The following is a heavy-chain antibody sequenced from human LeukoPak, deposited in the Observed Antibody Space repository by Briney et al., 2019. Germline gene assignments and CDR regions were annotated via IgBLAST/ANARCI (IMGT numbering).Heavy chain of an antibody. Sequence: GGSLRLSCAASGFTFSSYEVNWVRQAPGKGLEWVSYISSSGSTIYYADSVKGRVTISRDNAKNSLYLQMISLRAEDMAVYYCARDLWGTTVTTDYFDSWGQGTLVTVSS. D-gene: IGHD4-17*01. CDR1: GFTFSSYE. J-gene: IGHJ4*02. CDR2: ISSSGSTI. CDR3: ARDLWGTTVTTDYFDS. V-gene: IGHV3-48*03.